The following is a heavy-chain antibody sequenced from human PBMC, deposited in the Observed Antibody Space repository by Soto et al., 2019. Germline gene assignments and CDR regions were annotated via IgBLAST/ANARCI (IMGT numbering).Heavy chain of an antibody. D-gene: IGHD3-16*01. V-gene: IGHV6-1*01. CDR2: TLYRSKWYD. J-gene: IGHJ4*02. CDR1: GDSVSSSTSA. Sequence: QVQLRQSGPGLVKPSQTLSLTCAISGDSVSSSTSAWAWIRQSPSRGLEWLGRTLYRSKWYDEYASFLRGRINVNADTSKNQFSLHLSSVTPEDTAMYYCVADFNVGVDSWGQGTLVTVSS. CDR3: VADFNVGVDS.